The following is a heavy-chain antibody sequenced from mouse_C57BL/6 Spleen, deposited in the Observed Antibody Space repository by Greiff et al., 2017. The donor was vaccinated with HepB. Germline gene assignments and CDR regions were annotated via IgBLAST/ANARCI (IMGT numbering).Heavy chain of an antibody. V-gene: IGHV8-12*01. CDR2: IYWDDDK. Sequence: QVTLKESGPGILQSSQPLSLTCSFSGFSLSTSGMGVSWIRQPSGKGLEWLAHIYWDDDKRYNPSLKSRLTISKDTSRNQVFLKITSVDTADTATYYCARRLGLYAMDYWGQGTSVTVSS. CDR1: GFSLSTSGMG. CDR3: ARRLGLYAMDY. J-gene: IGHJ4*01. D-gene: IGHD4-1*01.